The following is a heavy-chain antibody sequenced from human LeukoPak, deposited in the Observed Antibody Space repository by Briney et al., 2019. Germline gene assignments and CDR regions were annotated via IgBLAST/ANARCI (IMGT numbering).Heavy chain of an antibody. Sequence: ASVTVSFKATGYTFISYGISGVRQARGKGGEGMGWMSAHNGDTNYAQKFQGRVTMTTDTSTSTIYMELRSLRSDDTAVYYCARELRKEMAPELETDAFNIGGQGTMVTVSP. CDR1: GYTFISYG. J-gene: IGHJ3*02. CDR2: MSAHNGDT. V-gene: IGHV1-18*01. D-gene: IGHD5-24*01. CDR3: ARELRKEMAPELETDAFNI.